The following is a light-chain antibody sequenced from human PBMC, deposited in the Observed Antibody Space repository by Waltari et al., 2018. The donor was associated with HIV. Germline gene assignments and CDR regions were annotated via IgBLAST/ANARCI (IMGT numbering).Light chain of an antibody. CDR1: QSVSVY. Sequence: DIQMTQSPSSLSASVGDRVPITCRASQSVSVYLNWYQQKPGKAPKLLIYAASTLQSGVPSRFSGSGSGTDFTLTISALQPEDSATYYCQQSYSNPRFSGGTKVQI. V-gene: IGKV1-39*01. J-gene: IGKJ4*01. CDR2: AAS. CDR3: QQSYSNPR.